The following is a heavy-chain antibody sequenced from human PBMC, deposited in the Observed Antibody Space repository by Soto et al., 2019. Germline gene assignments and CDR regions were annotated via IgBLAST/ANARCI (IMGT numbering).Heavy chain of an antibody. CDR3: ARDLLRFLEWGVFDY. D-gene: IGHD3-3*01. CDR2: IWYDGSNK. Sequence: QPGGSLRLSCAASGFTFSSYGMHWVRQAPGKGLEWVAVIWYDGSNKYYADSVKGRFTISRNNSKNTLYLQMNSLRAEDTAVYYCARDLLRFLEWGVFDYWGQGTLVTVSS. CDR1: GFTFSSYG. J-gene: IGHJ4*02. V-gene: IGHV3-33*01.